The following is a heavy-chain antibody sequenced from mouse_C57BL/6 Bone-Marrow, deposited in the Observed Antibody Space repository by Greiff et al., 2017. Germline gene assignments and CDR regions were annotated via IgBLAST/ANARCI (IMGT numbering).Heavy chain of an antibody. Sequence: DVKLQESGPGLVKPSQSLSLTCSVTGYSITSGYYWNWIRQFPGNKLEWMGYISYDGSNNYNPSLKNRISITRDTSKNQFFLKLNSVTTEDTATYYCARAYYTWFAYWGQGTLVTVSA. V-gene: IGHV3-6*01. J-gene: IGHJ3*01. D-gene: IGHD1-1*01. CDR1: GYSITSGYY. CDR3: ARAYYTWFAY. CDR2: ISYDGSN.